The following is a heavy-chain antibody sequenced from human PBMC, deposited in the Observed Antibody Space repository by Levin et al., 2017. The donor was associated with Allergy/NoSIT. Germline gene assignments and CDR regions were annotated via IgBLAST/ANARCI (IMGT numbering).Heavy chain of an antibody. CDR3: ARGSSAWDWSYFFDF. CDR2: ISYDGNKN. J-gene: IGHJ4*02. Sequence: SCAASGFTFSSYAMNWVRQAPGKGLEWVAVISYDGNKNSYGDSVKGRCTISRDNSKNTVHLQMNSLRTEDTAVYYCARGSSAWDWSYFFDFWGQGTLVTVSS. CDR1: GFTFSSYA. V-gene: IGHV3-30-3*01. D-gene: IGHD2-2*01.